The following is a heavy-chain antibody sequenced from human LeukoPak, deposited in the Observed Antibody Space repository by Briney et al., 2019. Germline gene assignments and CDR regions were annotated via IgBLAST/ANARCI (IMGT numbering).Heavy chain of an antibody. CDR2: IIPIFVAA. J-gene: IGHJ6*02. CDR1: GGIFSNYA. CDR3: ARVPPQSRTNGVFAYYYYGMDV. V-gene: IGHV1-69*13. D-gene: IGHD2-8*01. Sequence: SVKVSCKASGGIFSNYAITWVRQAPEQGLGWMGGIIPIFVAANYAQKFQGRVTITADESTSTAYMELSSLRSEDTAVYYCARVPPQSRTNGVFAYYYYGMDVWGQGTTVTVSS.